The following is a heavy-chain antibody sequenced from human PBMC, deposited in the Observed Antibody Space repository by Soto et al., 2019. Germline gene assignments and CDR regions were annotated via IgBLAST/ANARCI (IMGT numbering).Heavy chain of an antibody. CDR3: ARDVTNIVVVPAAMRKSNWFDP. V-gene: IGHV3-30-3*01. J-gene: IGHJ5*02. D-gene: IGHD2-2*01. CDR2: ISYDGSNK. CDR1: GFTFSSYA. Sequence: GGSLRLSCAASGFTFSSYAMHWVRQAPGKGLEWVAVISYDGSNKYYADSVKGRFTISRDNSKNTLYQQMNSLRAEDTAVYYCARDVTNIVVVPAAMRKSNWFDPWGQGTLVTVSS.